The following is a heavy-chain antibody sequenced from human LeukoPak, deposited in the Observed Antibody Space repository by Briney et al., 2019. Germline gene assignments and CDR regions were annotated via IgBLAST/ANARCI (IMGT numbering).Heavy chain of an antibody. D-gene: IGHD2-15*01. Sequence: GGSLRLSCAASEFTFSRYWMTWVRQAPGKGLEWVANIKQDGSEKYYVDSVKGRFTISRDNAKNSLYLQMNSLRAEDTAVYYCARDQYGCSGGSCYSSFYYYYYMDVWGKGTTVTVSS. J-gene: IGHJ6*03. CDR2: IKQDGSEK. CDR1: EFTFSRYW. V-gene: IGHV3-7*01. CDR3: ARDQYGCSGGSCYSSFYYYYYMDV.